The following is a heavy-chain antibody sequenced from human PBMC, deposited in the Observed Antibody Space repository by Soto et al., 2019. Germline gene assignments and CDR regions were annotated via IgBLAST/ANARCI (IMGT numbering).Heavy chain of an antibody. D-gene: IGHD3-10*01. J-gene: IGHJ4*02. CDR3: ARGSVVYGSGSYRPLDY. Sequence: GGSLRLSCAASGFTFSSYSMNWVRQAPGKGMEWVSSISSSSSYIYYAESVKGRFTISRDNAKNSLYLQMNSLRAEDTAVYYCARGSVVYGSGSYRPLDYWGQGTLVTVSS. CDR2: ISSSSSYI. V-gene: IGHV3-21*01. CDR1: GFTFSSYS.